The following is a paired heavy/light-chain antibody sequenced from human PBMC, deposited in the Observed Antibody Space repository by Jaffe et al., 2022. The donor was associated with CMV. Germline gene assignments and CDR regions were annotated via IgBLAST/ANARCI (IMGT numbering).Light chain of an antibody. J-gene: IGKJ1*01. CDR1: QSISSW. Sequence: DIQMTQSPSTLSASVGDRVTITCRASQSISSWLAWYQQKPGKAPKVLIYKASSLQSGVPSRFSGSGSGTEFTLTISSLQPDDFATYYCQQYNSDSTFGQGTKVEIK. CDR2: KAS. V-gene: IGKV1-5*03. CDR3: QQYNSDST.
Heavy chain of an antibody. CDR2: ISGSGISI. Sequence: EVQLLESGGDLVQPGGSLRLSCAASGFTFSISAMSWVRQAPGKGLEWVSSISGSGISIFYADSVKGRFTISRDNSRDTLWLQMNSLRAEDTAVYYCAKDSQVGGYNMHWGQGTLVTVSS. J-gene: IGHJ4*02. CDR3: AKDSQVGGYNMH. CDR1: GFTFSISA. D-gene: IGHD5-12*01. V-gene: IGHV3-23*01.